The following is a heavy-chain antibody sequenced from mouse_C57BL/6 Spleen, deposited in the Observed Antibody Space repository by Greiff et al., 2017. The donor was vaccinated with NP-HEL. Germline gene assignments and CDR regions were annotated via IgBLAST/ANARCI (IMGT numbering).Heavy chain of an antibody. V-gene: IGHV1-52*01. CDR3: ARDSSGYNYAMDY. CDR1: GYTFTSYW. D-gene: IGHD3-2*02. J-gene: IGHJ4*01. CDR2: IDPSDSET. Sequence: QVQLQQPGAELVRPGSSVKLSCKASGYTFTSYWMHWVKQRPIQGLEWIGNIDPSDSETHYNQKFKDKATLTVDKSSSTAYMQLSSLTSEDSAVYYYARDSSGYNYAMDYWGQGTSVTVSS.